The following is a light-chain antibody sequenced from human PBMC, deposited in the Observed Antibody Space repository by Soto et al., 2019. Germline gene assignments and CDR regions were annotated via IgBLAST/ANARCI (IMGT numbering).Light chain of an antibody. CDR1: QSVLYRSNNRTY. CDR3: LRYLNLPRA. CDR2: WVS. V-gene: IGKV4-1*01. Sequence: DIVMTQSPDSLAVSLGERATLNCKSSQSVLYRSNNRTYLAWYQQKPGQPPKLLISWVSTRESGVPDRFSGSGSGTDFTLTISCLQAEDVAVYYCLRYLNLPRAFGQGTKLEIK. J-gene: IGKJ2*01.